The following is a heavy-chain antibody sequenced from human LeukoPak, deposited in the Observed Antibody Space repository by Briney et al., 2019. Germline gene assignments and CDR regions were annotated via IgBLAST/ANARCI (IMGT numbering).Heavy chain of an antibody. CDR1: GFTFSSYW. Sequence: GGSLRLSCAASGFTFSSYWMSWVRQAPGKGLEWVADIKQDGGEKYYVHSVRGRFTISRDNAKHSLYLQMHSVRAEDTAVYYCARDREVRGVIIVYWGQGTLVTVSS. CDR3: ARDREVRGVIIVY. CDR2: IKQDGGEK. D-gene: IGHD3-10*01. V-gene: IGHV3-7*01. J-gene: IGHJ4*02.